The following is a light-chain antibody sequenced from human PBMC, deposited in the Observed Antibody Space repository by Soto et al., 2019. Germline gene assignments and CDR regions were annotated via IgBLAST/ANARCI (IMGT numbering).Light chain of an antibody. CDR3: QQYGSSSWT. CDR2: GAS. V-gene: IGKV3-20*01. CDR1: QSVSSSY. J-gene: IGKJ1*01. Sequence: VLTQSPGTLSLSQRERATLSCRASQSVSSSYLAWYQQKPGQAPRLLIYGASSRATGIPDRFSGSGSGTDFTLTISRLEPEDFAVYYCQQYGSSSWTFGQGTKVDIK.